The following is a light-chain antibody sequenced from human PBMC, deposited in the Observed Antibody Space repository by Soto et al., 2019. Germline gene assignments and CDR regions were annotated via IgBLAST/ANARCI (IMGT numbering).Light chain of an antibody. CDR3: QHYSTYRCT. J-gene: IGKJ1*01. CDR2: KAS. CDR1: QSISSW. Sequence: DIQMTQSPSTLSASIGAGVTITCRASQSISSWLAWYQQQPGKAPKLLIYKASNLDSGLPSGVRGSLSGTECTLTISSPQRDEFATYFCQHYSTYRCTCAQGTEVEIK. V-gene: IGKV1-5*03.